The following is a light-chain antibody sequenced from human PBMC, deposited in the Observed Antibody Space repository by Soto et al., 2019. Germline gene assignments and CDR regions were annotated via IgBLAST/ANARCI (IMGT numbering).Light chain of an antibody. CDR3: QSYDNSLSAYV. CDR2: GNT. CDR1: SSNIGAGHD. V-gene: IGLV1-40*01. J-gene: IGLJ1*01. Sequence: QSVLTQPPSVSGAPGQRVTISCTGSSSNIGAGHDVHWYQQLPGTVPKLLISGNTNRPSGVPDRFSGSKSGTSASQAITGLRAEDEADYYCQSYDNSLSAYVFGTGTKLTVL.